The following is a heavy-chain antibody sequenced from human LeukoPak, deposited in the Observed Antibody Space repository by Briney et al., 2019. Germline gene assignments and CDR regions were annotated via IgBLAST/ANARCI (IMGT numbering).Heavy chain of an antibody. CDR3: ARPGCSGGSCYSPGVAFDI. D-gene: IGHD2-15*01. CDR2: INPSGGST. CDR1: GYTFTSYY. Sequence: GASVKVSCKASGYTFTSYYMHWVRQAPGQGLEWMGIINPSGGSTSYAQKFQGRVTMTRDMSTSTVYMELSSLRSEDTAVYYCARPGCSGGSCYSPGVAFDIWGQGTMVTVSS. V-gene: IGHV1-46*01. J-gene: IGHJ3*02.